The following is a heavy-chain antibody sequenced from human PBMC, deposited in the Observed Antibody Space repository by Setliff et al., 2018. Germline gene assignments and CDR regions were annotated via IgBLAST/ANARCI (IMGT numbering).Heavy chain of an antibody. CDR1: GFTFSNYR. J-gene: IGHJ4*02. V-gene: IGHV3-33*08. CDR3: ARTCSGSGCYAGLES. Sequence: PGGSLRLSCAASGFTFSNYRMHWVRQAPGKGLEWVAVIWHDGGNKYHADSVKGRFTISRGNSKNTLYLQMNSLRPEDTAVYYCARTCSGSGCYAGLESWGQGTPVTVSS. D-gene: IGHD2-15*01. CDR2: IWHDGGNK.